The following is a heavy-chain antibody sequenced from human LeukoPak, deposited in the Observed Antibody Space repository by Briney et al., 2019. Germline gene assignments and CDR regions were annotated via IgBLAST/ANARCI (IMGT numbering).Heavy chain of an antibody. D-gene: IGHD2-2*02. Sequence: GGSLRLSCAASGFTFSSYWMSWVRQAPGKGMEWVANIKQDESEKYYVDSAKGRFTISRDNAKNSLYLQMNSLRAEDTAVYYCARDSAGYCSSTSCYTPSLAFDIWGQGTMVTVSS. CDR2: IKQDESEK. J-gene: IGHJ3*02. V-gene: IGHV3-7*01. CDR3: ARDSAGYCSSTSCYTPSLAFDI. CDR1: GFTFSSYW.